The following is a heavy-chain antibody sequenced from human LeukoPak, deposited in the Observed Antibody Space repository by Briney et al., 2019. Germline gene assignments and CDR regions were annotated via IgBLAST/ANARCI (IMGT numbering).Heavy chain of an antibody. CDR3: AKDIRGYYYGMDV. CDR1: GVTFDDYA. CDR2: ISWNSGSI. D-gene: IGHD3-16*01. Sequence: GGSLRLSCAASGVTFDDYAMHWVRQAPGKGLEWVSGISWNSGSIGYADSVKGRFTISRDNAKSSLYLQMNSLRAEDTALYYCAKDIRGYYYGMDVWGQGTTVTVSS. J-gene: IGHJ6*02. V-gene: IGHV3-9*01.